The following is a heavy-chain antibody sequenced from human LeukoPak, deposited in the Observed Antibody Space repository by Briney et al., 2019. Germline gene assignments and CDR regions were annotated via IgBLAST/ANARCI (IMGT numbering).Heavy chain of an antibody. CDR1: GFTFSDYY. J-gene: IGHJ3*02. D-gene: IGHD3-22*01. Sequence: GGSLRLSCAASGFTFSDYYMSWIRQAPGKGLEWVSYISSSGSTIYYADSVKGRFTISRDNAKNSLYLQMNSLRAEDTALYYCAREAYYDSSGYLLAFDIWGQGTMVTVSS. CDR3: AREAYYDSSGYLLAFDI. CDR2: ISSSGSTI. V-gene: IGHV3-11*04.